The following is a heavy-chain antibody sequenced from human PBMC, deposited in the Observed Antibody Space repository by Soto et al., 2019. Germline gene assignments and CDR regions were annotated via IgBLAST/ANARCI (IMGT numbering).Heavy chain of an antibody. J-gene: IGHJ4*02. CDR2: IYYRGTT. Sequence: PSETLSLTCTVSGGSISSSSYYWGWIRQPPGKGLEWIGNIYYRGTTYYNPSLKSRVTISVDTSKNQFSLKLASVTAADMAVYYCARDYGDYQFDYWGQGTLVTVSS. D-gene: IGHD4-17*01. V-gene: IGHV4-39*02. CDR3: ARDYGDYQFDY. CDR1: GGSISSSSYY.